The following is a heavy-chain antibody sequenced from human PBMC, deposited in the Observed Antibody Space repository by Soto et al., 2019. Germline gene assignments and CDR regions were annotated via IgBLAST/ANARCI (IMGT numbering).Heavy chain of an antibody. J-gene: IGHJ4*02. V-gene: IGHV1-69*13. CDR3: ATSARLRFLEWLLLDY. CDR1: GGTFSSYA. CDR2: IIPIFGTA. D-gene: IGHD3-3*01. Sequence: SVKVSCKASGGTFSSYAISWVRQAPGQGLEWMGGIIPIFGTANYAQKFQGRVTITADESTSTAYMELSSLRSEDTAVYYCATSARLRFLEWLLLDYWGQGTLVTSPQ.